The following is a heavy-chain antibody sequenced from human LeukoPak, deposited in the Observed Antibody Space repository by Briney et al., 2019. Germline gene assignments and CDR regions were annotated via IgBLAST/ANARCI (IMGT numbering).Heavy chain of an antibody. CDR2: IYSGGTT. V-gene: IGHV3-66*02. CDR1: AFTVSHNY. Sequence: QPGGSLRPSCAASAFTVSHNYMSWVRQAPGKGLGWVSVIYSGGTTYYADSVKGRFTISRDSSNNTLYLQMNSLRADDTAVYYCARLSRNAFDIWGQGTMVTVSS. CDR3: ARLSRNAFDI. J-gene: IGHJ3*02.